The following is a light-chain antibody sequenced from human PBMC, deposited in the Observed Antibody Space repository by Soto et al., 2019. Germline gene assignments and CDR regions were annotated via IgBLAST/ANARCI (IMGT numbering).Light chain of an antibody. CDR3: QQTYTAPRT. CDR2: GAS. CDR1: QSITIY. V-gene: IGKV1-39*01. J-gene: IGKJ1*01. Sequence: DIQMTQSPSSLSASVGDRVTITCRASQSITIYLNWYQQQPGKAPRLLIYGASTLQTGVPSRFSGSESMTDFTLTISDLQPEDFATHYCQQTYTAPRTFGQGTKVDI.